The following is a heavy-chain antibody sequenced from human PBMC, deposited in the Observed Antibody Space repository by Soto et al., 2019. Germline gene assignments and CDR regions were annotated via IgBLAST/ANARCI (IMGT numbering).Heavy chain of an antibody. D-gene: IGHD3-10*01. CDR1: GFTFSSYA. V-gene: IGHV3-30-3*01. CDR3: ARDLGSYPGSY. CDR2: ISYDGSNK. Sequence: QVQLLESGGGVVQPGRSLRLSCAASGFTFSSYAMHWVRQAPGKGLEWVAVISYDGSNKYYADSVKGRFTISRDNSKNTLYLQMNSLRAEDTAVYYCARDLGSYPGSYWGQGTLVTVSS. J-gene: IGHJ4*02.